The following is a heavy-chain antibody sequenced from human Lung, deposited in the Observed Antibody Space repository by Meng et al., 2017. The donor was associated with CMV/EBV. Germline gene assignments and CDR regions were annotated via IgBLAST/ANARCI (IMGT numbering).Heavy chain of an antibody. D-gene: IGHD4-17*01. V-gene: IGHV3-74*01. J-gene: IGHJ4*02. CDR3: ARERFDYGGYGLDD. CDR2: INNDESRK. CDR1: GFIFSRYW. Sequence: SCAASGFIFSRYWMHWARQAAGNGLVWVSRINNDESRKTYADSVKGPFTISSDSAKNTLYLQMNSLRAEDTAVYYCARERFDYGGYGLDDWGQGXLVTVSS.